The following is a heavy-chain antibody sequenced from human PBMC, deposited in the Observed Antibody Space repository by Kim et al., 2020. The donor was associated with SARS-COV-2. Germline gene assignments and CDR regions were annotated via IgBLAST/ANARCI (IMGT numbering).Heavy chain of an antibody. D-gene: IGHD3-16*01. V-gene: IGHV3-7*01. J-gene: IGHJ3*02. CDR1: GFTFGDYA. CDR2: IKQDASVI. Sequence: GGSLRLSCTASGFTFGDYAMSWVRQAPGKGLEWVASIKQDASVISYVDSVRGRFTISRDNAKNSLSLQMDSLRAEDTALYFCARPYRGGSFDIWGQGTMV. CDR3: ARPYRGGSFDI.